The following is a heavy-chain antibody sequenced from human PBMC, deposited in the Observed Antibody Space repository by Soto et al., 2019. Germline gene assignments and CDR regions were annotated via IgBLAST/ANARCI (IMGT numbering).Heavy chain of an antibody. J-gene: IGHJ4*02. V-gene: IGHV3-23*01. CDR3: ARDHRYCRGPTCYPKGGY. CDR1: QITFSNYA. Sequence: SMRLSCAASQITFSNYAMSWVRQAPGKGLEWVSAISGSGDYTYYADSVKGRFTISRDNSKNTLYLQMNSLRAEDTAVYYCARDHRYCRGPTCYPKGGYWGQGTKGTVSA. D-gene: IGHD2-2*01. CDR2: ISGSGDYT.